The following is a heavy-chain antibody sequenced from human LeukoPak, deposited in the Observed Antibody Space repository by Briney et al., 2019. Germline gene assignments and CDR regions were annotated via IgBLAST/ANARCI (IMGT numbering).Heavy chain of an antibody. Sequence: GASVKVSCKASGYTFTGYYIHWVRQAPGQGLEWMAWINPNSGATNYAQKFQGRVTMTRDTSISTAYMELSRLTSDDTAVYFCARGRFGEWDNWCDPWGQGTLVTVSS. CDR2: INPNSGAT. CDR3: ARGRFGEWDNWCDP. V-gene: IGHV1-2*02. J-gene: IGHJ5*02. CDR1: GYTFTGYY. D-gene: IGHD3-10*01.